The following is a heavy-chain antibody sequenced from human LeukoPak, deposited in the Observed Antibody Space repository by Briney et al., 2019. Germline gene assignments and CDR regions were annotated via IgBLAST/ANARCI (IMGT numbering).Heavy chain of an antibody. Sequence: PGGSLRLSCAASGFTFSTYGMHWVRQAPGKGLEWVAFIRYDGSNKYYADSVKGRFTISRDNAKNSLYLQMNSLRDEDTAVYYCARSAAAGFSYYSYYLDVWGKGTTVTIFS. CDR1: GFTFSTYG. CDR2: IRYDGSNK. CDR3: ARSAAAGFSYYSYYLDV. D-gene: IGHD6-13*01. V-gene: IGHV3-30*02. J-gene: IGHJ6*03.